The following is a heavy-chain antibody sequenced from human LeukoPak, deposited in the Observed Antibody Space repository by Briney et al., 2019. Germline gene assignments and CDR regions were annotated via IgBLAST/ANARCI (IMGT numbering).Heavy chain of an antibody. V-gene: IGHV4-34*01. J-gene: IGHJ5*02. CDR2: INHSGST. Sequence: PSETLSLTCAVYGGSFSGYYWTWIRQPPGKGLEWIGEINHSGSTNYNLSLKSRVTISVDTSKNHLSLKLNSVTAADTAVYYCARLSLLPQHITMVRGVHPWGQRTLVTVSS. CDR1: GGSFSGYY. CDR3: ARLSLLPQHITMVRGVHP. D-gene: IGHD3-10*01.